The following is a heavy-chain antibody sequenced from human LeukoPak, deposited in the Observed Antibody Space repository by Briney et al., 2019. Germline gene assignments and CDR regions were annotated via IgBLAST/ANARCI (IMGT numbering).Heavy chain of an antibody. Sequence: PGGSLRLSCAASGFTFSSYWMSWVRQAPGKGLEWVSGISGSGGSTYYADSVKGRFTISRDNSKNTLYLQMNSLRADDTAVYYCAKAGYSSSWYYPSRRGGFDHWGQGTLVTVSS. D-gene: IGHD6-13*01. CDR2: ISGSGGST. V-gene: IGHV3-23*01. J-gene: IGHJ4*02. CDR3: AKAGYSSSWYYPSRRGGFDH. CDR1: GFTFSSYW.